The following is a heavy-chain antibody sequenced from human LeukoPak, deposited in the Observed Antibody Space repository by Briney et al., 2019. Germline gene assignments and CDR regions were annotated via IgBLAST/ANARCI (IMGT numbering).Heavy chain of an antibody. CDR3: ARGLYQQLVLDY. V-gene: IGHV3-53*01. J-gene: IGHJ4*02. Sequence: PGGSLRLSCAASGFTVSSNFMSCVRQAPGKGLEWVSVIYSGITTYYADSVKGRFTISRDNSKNTLYLQMNSLRTEDTAVYYCARGLYQQLVLDYWGQGTLVTVSS. D-gene: IGHD6-13*01. CDR2: IYSGITT. CDR1: GFTVSSNF.